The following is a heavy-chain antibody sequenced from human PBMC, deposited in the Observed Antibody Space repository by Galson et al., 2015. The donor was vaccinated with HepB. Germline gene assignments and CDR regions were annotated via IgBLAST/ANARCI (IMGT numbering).Heavy chain of an antibody. CDR1: GFTFTSSA. Sequence: SVKVSCKASGFTFTSSAMQWVRQARGQRLEWIGWVVVGSGNTNYAQKFQERVTITRGMSTSTAYMELSSLRSEDTAVYYCAVTTRGGDYYGMDVWGQGTTVTVSS. D-gene: IGHD1-14*01. CDR2: VVVGSGNT. J-gene: IGHJ6*02. CDR3: AVTTRGGDYYGMDV. V-gene: IGHV1-58*02.